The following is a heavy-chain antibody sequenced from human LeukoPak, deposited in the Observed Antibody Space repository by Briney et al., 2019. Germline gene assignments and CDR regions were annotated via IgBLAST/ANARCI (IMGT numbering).Heavy chain of an antibody. CDR3: AGRLWRRDGYNLSAFDI. V-gene: IGHV4-59*01. D-gene: IGHD5-24*01. Sequence: KPSETLSFTCTVSGVSISSYYWNWIRQPPGKGLEWIGDINYSGSTNYNPSLKSRVTISVDTSKNQFSLKLSSVTAADTAVYYCAGRLWRRDGYNLSAFDIWGQGTMVTVSS. CDR2: INYSGST. CDR1: GVSISSYY. J-gene: IGHJ3*02.